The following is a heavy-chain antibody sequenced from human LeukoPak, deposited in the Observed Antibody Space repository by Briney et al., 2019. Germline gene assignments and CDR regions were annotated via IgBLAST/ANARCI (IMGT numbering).Heavy chain of an antibody. D-gene: IGHD4-17*01. CDR3: ATSAGDYKAGYYYYLGV. CDR1: GYTFTGYY. CDR2: INPNTAGT. V-gene: IGHV1-2*02. Sequence: ASVKVSCKASGYTFTGYYFHWVRQAPGQGLEWMGWINPNTAGTNYAQKFLGRVTLTWDTSISTAYMELNRLTSDDTAVYFCATSAGDYKAGYYYYLGVWGKGTSVTDSS. J-gene: IGHJ6*03.